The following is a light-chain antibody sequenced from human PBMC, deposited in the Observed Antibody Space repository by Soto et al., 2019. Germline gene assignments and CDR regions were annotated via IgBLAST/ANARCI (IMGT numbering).Light chain of an antibody. Sequence: QSVLTQSPSASACLGASVKLTCTLSSGHSSYAIAWHQQQPEKGPRYLMKLSSDGSHSKGDGLPDRFSGSSTGAERYLTISRLKSEDEADYYCQTWDTGTRVVFGGGTKLTVL. J-gene: IGLJ2*01. CDR2: LSSDGSH. CDR3: QTWDTGTRVV. V-gene: IGLV4-69*01. CDR1: SGHSSYA.